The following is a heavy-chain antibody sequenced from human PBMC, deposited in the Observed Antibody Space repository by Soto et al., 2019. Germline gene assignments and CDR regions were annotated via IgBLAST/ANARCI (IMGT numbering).Heavy chain of an antibody. CDR1: GFIFSDYY. CDR2: ISGNGRII. D-gene: IGHD4-17*01. V-gene: IGHV3-11*01. Sequence: QVQLVESGGGLVKPGGSLRLSCATSGFIFSDYYMQWIRQAPGKGLEWISSISGNGRIIQYAHSAKGRFTISRDNAQNSLYLQMNSLRAEDTALYFCARDFDADSRTDFDSWGQGTLVTVSS. CDR3: ARDFDADSRTDFDS. J-gene: IGHJ4*02.